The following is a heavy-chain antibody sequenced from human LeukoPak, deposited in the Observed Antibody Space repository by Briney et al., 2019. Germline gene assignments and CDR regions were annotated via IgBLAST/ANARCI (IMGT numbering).Heavy chain of an antibody. D-gene: IGHD6-19*01. Sequence: PGGSLRLSCAASGFTFSSYSMNWVRQAPGKGLEWVSSISSSSSYIYYADSVKGRFTISRDNAKNSLYLQMNSLRAEDTAVYYCARVGPYSSGWYGFDYWGQGTLVTVSS. J-gene: IGHJ4*02. CDR2: ISSSSSYI. V-gene: IGHV3-21*01. CDR3: ARVGPYSSGWYGFDY. CDR1: GFTFSSYS.